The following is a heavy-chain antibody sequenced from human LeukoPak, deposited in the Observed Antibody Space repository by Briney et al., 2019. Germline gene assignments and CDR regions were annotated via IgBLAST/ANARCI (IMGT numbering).Heavy chain of an antibody. CDR2: ISGSGGST. CDR3: ARVGYYDSSGWPS. CDR1: GFTFSSYA. D-gene: IGHD3-22*01. Sequence: PGGSLRLSCAASGFTFSSYAMSWVRQAPGKGLEWVSAISGSGGSTYYADSVKGRFTISRDNAKNSLYLQMNSLRAEDTAVYYCARVGYYDSSGWPSWGQGTLVTVSS. V-gene: IGHV3-23*01. J-gene: IGHJ5*02.